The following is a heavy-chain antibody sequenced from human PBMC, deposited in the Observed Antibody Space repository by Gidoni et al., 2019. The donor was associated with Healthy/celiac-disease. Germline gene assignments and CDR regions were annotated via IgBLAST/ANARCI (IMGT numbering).Heavy chain of an antibody. J-gene: IGHJ4*02. Sequence: QVQLVESGGGVVQPGRSLRLSCAASGFTFSSYGMHWVRQAPGKGLEWVAVIWYDGSNKYYADSVKGRFTISRDNSKNTLYLQMNSLRAEDTAVYYCARDREGSYLFDYWGQGTLVTVSS. D-gene: IGHD1-26*01. CDR1: GFTFSSYG. CDR2: IWYDGSNK. V-gene: IGHV3-33*01. CDR3: ARDREGSYLFDY.